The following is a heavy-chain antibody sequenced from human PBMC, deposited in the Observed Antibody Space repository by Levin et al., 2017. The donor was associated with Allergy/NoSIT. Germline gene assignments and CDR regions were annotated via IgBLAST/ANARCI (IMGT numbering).Heavy chain of an antibody. J-gene: IGHJ4*02. CDR1: GGSISSGSYY. D-gene: IGHD5-12*01. Sequence: SQTLSLTCTVSGGSISSGSYYWGWIRQPPGKGLEWIGSSYYSGSTYYSPSLKSRVTISVDTSKNQFSLKLSSVTAADTAVYYCARSVKDIVATMTYWGQGTLVTVSS. CDR3: ARSVKDIVATMTY. CDR2: SYYSGST. V-gene: IGHV4-39*01.